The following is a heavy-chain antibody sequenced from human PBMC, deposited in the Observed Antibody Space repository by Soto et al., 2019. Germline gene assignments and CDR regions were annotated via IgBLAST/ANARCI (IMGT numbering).Heavy chain of an antibody. CDR3: VPFGEVSSYFDY. Sequence: QVQLVESGGGVVQPGRSLRLSCAASGFTFNIYDMHWVRQAPGKGLEWVAVISYDGSDKYYADSVKGRFTISRDNSKTTLYLQMNSLRAEDTAVYYCVPFGEVSSYFDYWGQGTLVTVSS. V-gene: IGHV3-30*03. J-gene: IGHJ4*02. CDR1: GFTFNIYD. D-gene: IGHD3-10*01. CDR2: ISYDGSDK.